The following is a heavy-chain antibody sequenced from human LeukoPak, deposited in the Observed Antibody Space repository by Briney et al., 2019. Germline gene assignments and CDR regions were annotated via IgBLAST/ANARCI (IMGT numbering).Heavy chain of an antibody. CDR3: ARFGIHCSSTSCSTYNWFDP. D-gene: IGHD2-2*02. J-gene: IGHJ5*02. CDR2: IYPGDSDT. V-gene: IGHV5-51*01. Sequence: GESLKISCKGSGYSFTNYWIGWVRQMPGKGLEWMGIIYPGDSDTRYSPSFQGQVTLSADKSISTAYLQWSSLKASDTAMYYCARFGIHCSSTSCSTYNWFDPWGQGTLVTVSS. CDR1: GYSFTNYW.